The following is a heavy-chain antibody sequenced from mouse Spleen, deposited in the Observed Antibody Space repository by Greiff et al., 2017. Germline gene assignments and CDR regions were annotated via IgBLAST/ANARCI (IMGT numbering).Heavy chain of an antibody. D-gene: IGHD3-2*01. CDR3: ARRQLGLPHFDY. J-gene: IGHJ2*01. CDR2: INPNNGGT. CDR1: GYTFTDYN. Sequence: EVQLQQSGPELVKPGASVKMSCKASGYTFTDYNMHWVKQSHGKSLEWIGYINPNNGGTSYNQKFKGKATLTVNKSSSTAYMELRSLTSEDSAVYYCARRQLGLPHFDYWGQGTTLTVSS. V-gene: IGHV1-22*01.